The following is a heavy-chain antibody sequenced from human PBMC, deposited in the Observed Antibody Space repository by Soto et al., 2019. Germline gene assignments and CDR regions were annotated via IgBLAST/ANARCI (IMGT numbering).Heavy chain of an antibody. CDR2: IYYSGST. J-gene: IGHJ3*02. CDR1: GGSISSGGYY. D-gene: IGHD3-3*01. CDR3: AIMNDFWSGQRAFDI. V-gene: IGHV4-31*03. Sequence: SETLSLTCTVSGGSISSGGYYWSWIRQHPGKGLEWIGYIYYSGSTYYNPSLKSRVTISVDTSKNQFSLKLSSVTAADTAVYYCAIMNDFWSGQRAFDIWGQGTMVTVSS.